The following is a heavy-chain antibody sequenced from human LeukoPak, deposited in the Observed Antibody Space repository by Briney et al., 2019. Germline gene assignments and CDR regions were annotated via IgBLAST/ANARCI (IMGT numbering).Heavy chain of an antibody. CDR2: ISYDGTDK. CDR3: ANPGLAPSNYYYGMDV. CDR1: GFTFTTFP. V-gene: IGHV3-30*04. D-gene: IGHD6-19*01. J-gene: IGHJ6*02. Sequence: GGSLRLSCAASGFTFTTFPMHWARQPPGKGLEWVAVISYDGTDKYYADSVKGRFTISRDNSKNTLYLQMNSLRAEDTAVYYCANPGLAPSNYYYGMDVWGQGTTVTVSS.